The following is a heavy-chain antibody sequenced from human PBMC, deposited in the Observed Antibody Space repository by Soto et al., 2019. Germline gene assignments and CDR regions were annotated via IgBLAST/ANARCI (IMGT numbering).Heavy chain of an antibody. Sequence: EVQLLESGGGLVQPGGSLRLSCAASGFTFSSYAMSWVRQAPGKGLEWVSAISGSGGSTYYADSVKGRFTISRDNYNNTLYLQMSSLRAEDAAVYYFAKDLFGERADVWGQGTTVTVSS. CDR3: AKDLFGERADV. D-gene: IGHD3-16*01. J-gene: IGHJ6*02. V-gene: IGHV3-23*01. CDR2: ISGSGGST. CDR1: GFTFSSYA.